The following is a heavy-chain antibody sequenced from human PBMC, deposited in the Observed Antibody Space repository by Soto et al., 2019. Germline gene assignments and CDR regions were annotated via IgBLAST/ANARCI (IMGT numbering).Heavy chain of an antibody. D-gene: IGHD1-1*01. V-gene: IGHV3-7*03. Sequence: GSLRLSCAASGFTLSSWWMSWVRQAPGKGLEWVAKIKQDGSEKYYVDSVKGRFTISRDNAKNSLYLQMNSLRAEDTAVYYCARGGLEPTDYWGQGTLVTVSS. CDR2: IKQDGSEK. CDR3: ARGGLEPTDY. J-gene: IGHJ4*02. CDR1: GFTLSSWW.